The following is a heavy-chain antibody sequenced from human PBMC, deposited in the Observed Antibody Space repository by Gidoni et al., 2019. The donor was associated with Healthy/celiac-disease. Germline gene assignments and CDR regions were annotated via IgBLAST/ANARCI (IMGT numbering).Heavy chain of an antibody. CDR2: SSGGGGST. CDR3: AKDPFQFGESPHYFDY. CDR1: GFPFSRYA. V-gene: IGHV3-23*01. J-gene: IGHJ4*02. Sequence: EVQLLESGGGLVQPGGSLRLSCAASGFPFSRYAMSWVRQAPGKGLEWVSASSGGGGSTYYADSVNGRFTISRDNSKNMLYLQMNSLRAEDTAVYYCAKDPFQFGESPHYFDYWGQGTLVTVSS. D-gene: IGHD3-10*01.